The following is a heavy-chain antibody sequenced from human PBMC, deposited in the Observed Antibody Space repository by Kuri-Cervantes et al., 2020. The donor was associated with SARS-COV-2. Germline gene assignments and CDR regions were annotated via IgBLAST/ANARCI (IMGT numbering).Heavy chain of an antibody. D-gene: IGHD1-26*01. CDR3: AREDRYGGNLNWFDP. J-gene: IGHJ5*02. V-gene: IGHV3-53*01. Sequence: ETLSLTCAASGFTVSSNYMSWVRQAPGKGLEWVSVIYSGGSTYYADSVQGRFTISRDNSKNTLYLQMNSLRVKDTAVYYCAREDRYGGNLNWFDPWGQGTLVTVSS. CDR2: IYSGGST. CDR1: GFTVSSNY.